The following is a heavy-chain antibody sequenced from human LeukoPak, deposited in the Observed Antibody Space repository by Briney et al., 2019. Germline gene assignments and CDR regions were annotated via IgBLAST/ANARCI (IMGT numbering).Heavy chain of an antibody. CDR3: ARVGGGDDHGALYDAFDI. D-gene: IGHD4-17*01. CDR2: IYYSGST. CDR1: GGSISSSSDY. V-gene: IGHV4-39*07. Sequence: PSETLSLTCTVSGGSISSSSDYWGWIRQPPGKGLEWIGSIYYSGSTYYNPSLKSRVTISVDTSKNQFSLKLSSVTAADTAVYYCARVGGGDDHGALYDAFDIWGQGTVVTVSS. J-gene: IGHJ3*02.